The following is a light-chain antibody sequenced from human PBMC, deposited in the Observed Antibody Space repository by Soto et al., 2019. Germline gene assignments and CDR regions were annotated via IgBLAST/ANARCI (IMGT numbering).Light chain of an antibody. CDR1: QSLSSH. CDR3: QQRRNWPLFT. CDR2: DAS. Sequence: EIVLTQSPATLSLSPGERATLSCRASQSLSSHLAWYQQKPGRAPRLLIYDASNRATGIPARFSGSESGTDFTLTISSLEPEDFAVYYCQQRRNWPLFTFGQGTRLEIK. V-gene: IGKV3-11*01. J-gene: IGKJ5*01.